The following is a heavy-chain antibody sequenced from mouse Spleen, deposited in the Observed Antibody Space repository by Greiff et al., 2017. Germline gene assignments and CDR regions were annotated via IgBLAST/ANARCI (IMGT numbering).Heavy chain of an antibody. Sequence: EVKLVESEGGLVQPGSSMKLSCTASGFTFSDYYMAWVRQVPEKGLEWVANINYDGSSTYYLDSLKSRFIISRDNAKNILYLQMSSLKSEDTATYYCARVYYDYDGGYFDVWGAGTTVTVSS. CDR2: INYDGSST. V-gene: IGHV5-16*01. D-gene: IGHD2-4*01. CDR3: ARVYYDYDGGYFDV. CDR1: GFTFSDYY. J-gene: IGHJ1*01.